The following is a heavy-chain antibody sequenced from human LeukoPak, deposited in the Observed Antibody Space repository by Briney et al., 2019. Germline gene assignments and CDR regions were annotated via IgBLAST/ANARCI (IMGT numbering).Heavy chain of an antibody. J-gene: IGHJ1*01. V-gene: IGHV1-2*02. CDR2: INPNSGGT. Sequence: ASVKVSCKASGYTFTGYYMHWVRQAPGQGLEWMGWINPNSGGTNYAQKLQGRVTMTTDTSTSTAYMELRSLRSDDTAVYYCARGVGDGYTISEYFQHWGQGTLVTVSS. CDR3: ARGVGDGYTISEYFQH. CDR1: GYTFTGYY. D-gene: IGHD5-24*01.